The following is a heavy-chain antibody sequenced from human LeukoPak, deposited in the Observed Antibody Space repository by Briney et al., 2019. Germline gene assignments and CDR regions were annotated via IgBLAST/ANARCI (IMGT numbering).Heavy chain of an antibody. J-gene: IGHJ6*03. CDR2: IYTSGST. V-gene: IGHV4-4*07. Sequence: SGTLSLTCTVSGGSISSYYWSWIRQPAGKGLEGIGRIYTSGSTNYNPSLKSRVTMSVDTSKNPFSLKLSCVSAADTAVYYCASLPNCNYDYHKDVWGKGATVTVSS. D-gene: IGHD7-27*01. CDR3: ASLPNCNYDYHKDV. CDR1: GGSISSYY.